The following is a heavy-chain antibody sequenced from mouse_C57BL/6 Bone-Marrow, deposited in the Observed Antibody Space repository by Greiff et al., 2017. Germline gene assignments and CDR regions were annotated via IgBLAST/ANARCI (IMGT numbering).Heavy chain of an antibody. CDR3: ARMRFYRGSFAY. CDR1: GYTFTSYW. Sequence: VQLQQPGAELVMPGASVKLSCKASGYTFTSYWMHWVKQRPGQGLEWIGEIDPSDSYTNYNQKFKGKSTLTVGKSSSTAYMQLSSLTSEDSAVYYCARMRFYRGSFAYWGQGTLVTVSA. CDR2: IDPSDSYT. D-gene: IGHD2-14*01. J-gene: IGHJ3*01. V-gene: IGHV1-69*01.